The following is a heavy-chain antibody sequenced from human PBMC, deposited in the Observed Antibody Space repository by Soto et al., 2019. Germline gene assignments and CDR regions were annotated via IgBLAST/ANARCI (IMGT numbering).Heavy chain of an antibody. Sequence: GGSLRLSCAASAFTFSNYAMNWVRQAPGKGLEWVSAISGSGGTTYYADSVKGRFTISRDNSKNTLYLQMNNLRAEDTAVYYFVKSQIGAPRHGDYWGQGSPVPGSS. D-gene: IGHD3-16*01. CDR2: ISGSGGTT. V-gene: IGHV3-23*01. CDR3: VKSQIGAPRHGDY. J-gene: IGHJ4*02. CDR1: AFTFSNYA.